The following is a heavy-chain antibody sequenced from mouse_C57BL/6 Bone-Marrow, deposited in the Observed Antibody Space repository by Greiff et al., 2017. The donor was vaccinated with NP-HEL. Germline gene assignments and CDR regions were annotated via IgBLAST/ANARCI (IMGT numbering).Heavy chain of an antibody. CDR3: TREGTLPYYFDY. J-gene: IGHJ2*01. CDR2: ISSGGDYI. CDR1: GFTFSSYA. D-gene: IGHD5-5*01. Sequence: EVKLMESGEGLVKPGGSLKLSCAASGFTFSSYAMSWVRQTPEKRLEWVAYISSGGDYIYYADTVKGRFTISRDNARNTLYLQMSSLKSEDTAMYYCTREGTLPYYFDYWGQGTTLTVSS. V-gene: IGHV5-9-1*02.